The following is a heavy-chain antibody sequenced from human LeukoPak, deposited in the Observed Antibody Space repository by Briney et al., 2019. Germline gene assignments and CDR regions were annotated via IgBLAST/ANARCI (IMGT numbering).Heavy chain of an antibody. D-gene: IGHD1-26*01. V-gene: IGHV1-18*01. CDR3: AVLIVGATTGFDY. Sequence: ASVKVSCKASGYTFTSYGISWARQAPGQGLGWMGWISAYNGNTNYAQKLQGRVTMTTDTSTSTAYMELRSLRSDDTAVYYCAVLIVGATTGFDYWGQGTLVTVSS. CDR2: ISAYNGNT. CDR1: GYTFTSYG. J-gene: IGHJ4*02.